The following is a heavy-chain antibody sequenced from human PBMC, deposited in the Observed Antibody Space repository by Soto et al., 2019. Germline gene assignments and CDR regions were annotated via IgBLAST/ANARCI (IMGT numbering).Heavy chain of an antibody. D-gene: IGHD1-26*01. Sequence: EVQLVESGGGVLRPGGSLRLSCAASGFSFDDYGMSWARQAPGKGLEWVSGVNWNGGSTGYADSVKGRFTISRDNAKNSLYLQMNSLRAEDTAFYYCVRGASLNFDYWGQGTLVTVSS. CDR1: GFSFDDYG. V-gene: IGHV3-20*04. J-gene: IGHJ4*02. CDR2: VNWNGGST. CDR3: VRGASLNFDY.